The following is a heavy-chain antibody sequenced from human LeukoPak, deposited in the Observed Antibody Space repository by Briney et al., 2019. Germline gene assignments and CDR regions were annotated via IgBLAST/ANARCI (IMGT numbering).Heavy chain of an antibody. J-gene: IGHJ4*02. D-gene: IGHD3-3*01. Sequence: SETLSLTCTVSGGSISTYYWNWIRQSPGKGLEWIGYIYYSGSTNSNPSLKSRVTISVDTSKNQFSLNLSSVTAADTAVYYCARERGYDLDYWGQGTLVTVSS. CDR2: IYYSGST. CDR3: ARERGYDLDY. CDR1: GGSISTYY. V-gene: IGHV4-59*01.